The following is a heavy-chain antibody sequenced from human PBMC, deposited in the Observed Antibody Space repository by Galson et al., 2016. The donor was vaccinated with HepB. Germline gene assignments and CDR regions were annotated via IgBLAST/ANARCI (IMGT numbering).Heavy chain of an antibody. V-gene: IGHV3-30*03. J-gene: IGHJ5*02. D-gene: IGHD6-13*01. CDR2: ISYDGTNT. CDR1: GFGFRSYG. Sequence: SLRLSCAASGFGFRSYGMHWVRQAPGKGLEWVAGISYDGTNTYYADSVKGRFTISRDNSKNTLYLQMNSLRAEDTAVYYCARLVTSNSWYGWFDPWGQGTLVTVSP. CDR3: ARLVTSNSWYGWFDP.